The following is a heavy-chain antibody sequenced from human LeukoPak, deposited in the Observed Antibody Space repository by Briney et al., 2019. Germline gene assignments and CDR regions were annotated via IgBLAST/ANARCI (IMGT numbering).Heavy chain of an antibody. D-gene: IGHD5-12*01. CDR2: ISINGSST. J-gene: IGHJ4*02. CDR1: GFTFSSYD. V-gene: IGHV3-64D*09. Sequence: PGGSLRLSCSASGFTFSSYDMYWVRQAPGKGLEYVSAISINGSSTYYADSVKGRFTISRDNSKNTLYLQMSSLRVEDTAVYYCVNDGSGGYDHDYWGQGTLVTVSS. CDR3: VNDGSGGYDHDY.